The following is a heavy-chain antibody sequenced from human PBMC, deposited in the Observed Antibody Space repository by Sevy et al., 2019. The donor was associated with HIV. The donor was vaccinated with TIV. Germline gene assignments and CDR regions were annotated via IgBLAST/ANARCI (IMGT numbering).Heavy chain of an antibody. CDR3: ESGGSGDVWNYGYYYYGMDV. CDR1: GDTFSTYD. J-gene: IGHJ6*02. D-gene: IGHD3-3*01. V-gene: IGHV1-8*02. CDR2: MSPKSGST. Sequence: ASVKVSCKASGDTFSTYDINWVRQAPGQGLEWMGWMSPKSGSTGFAQKFQGRLTMTRDTSINTAYMELSSLRSEETAVYYCESGGSGDVWNYGYYYYGMDVWGQGTTVTVSS.